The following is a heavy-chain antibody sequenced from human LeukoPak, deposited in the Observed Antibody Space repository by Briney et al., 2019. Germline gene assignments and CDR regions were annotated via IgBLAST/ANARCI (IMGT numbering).Heavy chain of an antibody. V-gene: IGHV3-23*01. CDR2: ISGTGGTT. D-gene: IGHD2-15*01. CDR1: GFTFSSCA. J-gene: IGHJ4*02. Sequence: GGSLRLSCVGSGFTFSSCAMSWVRQTPGKGLEWVSVISGTGGTTYDADSVKGRFTISRDNSKNTLYLQMNGLRAEDTAVYYCAKDYCSGGNCYSGLDYWGQGTVVTVSS. CDR3: AKDYCSGGNCYSGLDY.